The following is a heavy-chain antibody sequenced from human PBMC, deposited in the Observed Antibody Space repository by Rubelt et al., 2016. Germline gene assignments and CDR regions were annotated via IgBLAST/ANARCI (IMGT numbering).Heavy chain of an antibody. CDR3: ARDLLWSPDNHYYYGMDV. V-gene: IGHV3-33*01. J-gene: IGHJ6*02. Sequence: WYDGSNKYYADSVKGRFTISRDNSKNTLYLQMNSLRAEDTAVYYCARDLLWSPDNHYYYGMDVWGQGTTVTVSS. D-gene: IGHD2-2*01. CDR2: WYDGSNK.